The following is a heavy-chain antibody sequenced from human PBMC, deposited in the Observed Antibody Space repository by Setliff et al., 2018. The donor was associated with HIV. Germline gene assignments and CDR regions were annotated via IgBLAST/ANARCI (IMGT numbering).Heavy chain of an antibody. CDR2: IYPGDSDV. CDR1: GYTFTNHW. J-gene: IGHJ4*02. Sequence: GESLKISCQASGYTFTNHWIGWVRQMPGEGLEWMAIIYPGDSDVRYNPSFQGQVTVSVDKPINTAYLQWSSLKASDTATYYCAREHRLCSGERCVLPDYWGQGTLVTV. V-gene: IGHV5-51*04. CDR3: AREHRLCSGERCVLPDY. D-gene: IGHD2-15*01.